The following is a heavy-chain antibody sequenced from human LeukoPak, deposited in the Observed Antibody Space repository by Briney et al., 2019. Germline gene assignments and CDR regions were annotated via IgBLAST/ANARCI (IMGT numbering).Heavy chain of an antibody. CDR3: ARQGSSGWSHFDH. Sequence: SEALSLTCTVSGDSVNSFYYWGWLRQPPGKGLEWIASVYYNGRTYTNPPLNSRVTTSVDASKNHLSLRLDSVSAADTAVYYCARQGSSGWSHFDHWGQGTLVTVSS. J-gene: IGHJ4*02. V-gene: IGHV4-38-2*02. D-gene: IGHD6-19*01. CDR1: GDSVNSFYY. CDR2: VYYNGRT.